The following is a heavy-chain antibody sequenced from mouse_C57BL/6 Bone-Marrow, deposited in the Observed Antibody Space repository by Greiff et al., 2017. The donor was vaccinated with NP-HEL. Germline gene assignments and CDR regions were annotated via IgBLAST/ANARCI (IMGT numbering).Heavy chain of an antibody. Sequence: EVKLMESGPGLAKPSQTLSLTCSVTGYSITSDYWNWIRKFPGNKLEYMGYISYSGSTYYNPSLKSRISITRDTSKNQYYLQLNSVTTEDTATYYCARAYYSTYYAMDYWGKGTSVTVSS. CDR1: GYSITSDY. J-gene: IGHJ4*01. CDR2: ISYSGST. V-gene: IGHV3-8*01. CDR3: ARAYYSTYYAMDY. D-gene: IGHD2-5*01.